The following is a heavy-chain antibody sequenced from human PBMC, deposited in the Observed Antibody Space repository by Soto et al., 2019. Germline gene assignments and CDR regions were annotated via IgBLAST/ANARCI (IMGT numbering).Heavy chain of an antibody. V-gene: IGHV1-8*01. J-gene: IGHJ6*03. CDR3: ARGKGPICRYLDWKGYYRYIDV. Sequence: ASVKVSCKASGYTFTSYDINWVRQATGQGLEWMGWMNPNSGNTGYAQKFQGRVTMTRNTSISTAYMELSSLRSEDTAVYYCARGKGPICRYLDWKGYYRYIDVWGKGTTVTVSS. CDR2: MNPNSGNT. CDR1: GYTFTSYD. D-gene: IGHD3-9*01.